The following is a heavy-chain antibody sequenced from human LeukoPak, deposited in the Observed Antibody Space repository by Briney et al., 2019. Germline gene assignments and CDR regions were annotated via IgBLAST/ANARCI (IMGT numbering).Heavy chain of an antibody. Sequence: SSETLSLTCSVSGGSISSYYWSWIRQPPGKGLEWIGYIYYSRSTNYNPSLKSRVPISVDPSKHQFSMKLSSVTAADPAVYYCARQNADNYDILTGYYLYYFDYWGQGTLVTVSS. CDR1: GGSISSYY. CDR3: ARQNADNYDILTGYYLYYFDY. D-gene: IGHD3-9*01. CDR2: IYYSRST. J-gene: IGHJ4*02. V-gene: IGHV4-59*08.